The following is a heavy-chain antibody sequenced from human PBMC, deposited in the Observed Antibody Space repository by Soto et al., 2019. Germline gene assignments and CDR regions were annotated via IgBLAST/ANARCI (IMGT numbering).Heavy chain of an antibody. V-gene: IGHV4-30-2*01. J-gene: IGHJ4*02. CDR2: IYHSGNT. D-gene: IGHD3-9*01. Sequence: SETLSLTCAVSGGSISSGGYSWSWIRQPPGKGLEWIGYIYHSGNTKYNPSFKSRVSMSVDTSTNQFSLRLSSVTAADTAVYYCARHVHILTAFPLDYWGQGSLVTVSS. CDR3: ARHVHILTAFPLDY. CDR1: GGSISSGGYS.